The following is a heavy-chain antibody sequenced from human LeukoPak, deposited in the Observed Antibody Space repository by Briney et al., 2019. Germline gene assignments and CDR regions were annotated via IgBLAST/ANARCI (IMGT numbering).Heavy chain of an antibody. CDR3: AKIPHPDQWLVADFDY. D-gene: IGHD6-19*01. V-gene: IGHV3-7*03. Sequence: PGGSLRLSCVASGFSFSTYWMAWVRQAPGKGPEWVANINQDESKNHHVDSVQGRFTISRDNAKRSLFLQMNSLRAEDTAVYWCAKIPHPDQWLVADFDYWGKGTLVTVSS. J-gene: IGHJ4*02. CDR2: INQDESKN. CDR1: GFSFSTYW.